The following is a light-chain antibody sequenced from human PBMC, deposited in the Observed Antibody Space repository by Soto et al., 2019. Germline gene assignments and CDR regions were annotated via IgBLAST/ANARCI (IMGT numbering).Light chain of an antibody. CDR1: QSITCW. CDR3: QRDNCYSVA. Sequence: DSQMTQSPYLLSASVGYIVTITCRASQSITCWLAWFQQKPGKAPKLLISKAFRLESGVPSRFSGSGSGTDFTLSIIGQQPDRFATYNCQRDNCYSVAIGEGTLLEIK. J-gene: IGKJ5*01. V-gene: IGKV1-5*03. CDR2: KAF.